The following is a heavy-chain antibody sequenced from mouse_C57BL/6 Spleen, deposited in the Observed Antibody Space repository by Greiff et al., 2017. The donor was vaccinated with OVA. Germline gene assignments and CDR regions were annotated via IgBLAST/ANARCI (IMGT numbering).Heavy chain of an antibody. CDR1: GFSLTSYA. J-gene: IGHJ2*01. D-gene: IGHD1-1*01. CDR3: ARNSGTTVVDFDY. V-gene: IGHV2-9-1*01. CDR2: IWTGGGA. Sequence: VQVVESGPGLVAPSQSLSITCTVSGFSLTSYAISWVRQPPGKGLEWLGVIWTGGGANYNSALKSRLSISKDNSKSEVFLKMNSLQTDDTARYYCARNSGTTVVDFDYWGQGTTLTVSS.